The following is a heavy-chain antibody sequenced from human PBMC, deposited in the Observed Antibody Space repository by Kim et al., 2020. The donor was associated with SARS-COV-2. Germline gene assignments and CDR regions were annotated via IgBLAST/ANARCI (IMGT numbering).Heavy chain of an antibody. D-gene: IGHD6-13*01. CDR3: ASMPTGIAAAGYGMDV. CDR2: INFDGSST. Sequence: GGSLRLSCAASGFTFSSYWMHWVRQAPGKGLVWFSRINFDGSSTNYADSVKGRFTISRDNAKNTLYLQMNSLRAEDTAVYYCASMPTGIAAAGYGMDVWGQGTTVTVSS. J-gene: IGHJ6*02. V-gene: IGHV3-74*01. CDR1: GFTFSSYW.